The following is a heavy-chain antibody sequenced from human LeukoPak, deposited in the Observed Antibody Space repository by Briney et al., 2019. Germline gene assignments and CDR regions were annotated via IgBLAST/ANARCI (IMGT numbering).Heavy chain of an antibody. CDR3: ARGRGSIGLLGEFDY. V-gene: IGHV1-46*01. CDR2: INPSGGTT. D-gene: IGHD3-22*01. J-gene: IGHJ4*02. Sequence: GAPVKVSCKASGYTFTSYYLHWVRQAPGQGLEWMGIINPSGGTTSYAQNFQGRLTMTRDTSTSTVYMELSSLRSEDTAVYYCARGRGSIGLLGEFDYWGQGTLVTVSS. CDR1: GYTFTSYY.